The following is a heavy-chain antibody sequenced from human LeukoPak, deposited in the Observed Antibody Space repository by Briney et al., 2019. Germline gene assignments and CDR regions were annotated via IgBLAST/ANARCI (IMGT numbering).Heavy chain of an antibody. CDR3: ARGVAYYDILTGYYAPPYYYGMDV. J-gene: IGHJ6*02. Sequence: SQTLSLTCAVSGGSISSCGYSWSWIRQPPGKGLEWIGYIYHSGSTYYNPSLKSRVTISVDRSKNQFSLKLSSVTAADTAVYYCARGVAYYDILTGYYAPPYYYGMDVWGQGTTVTVSS. V-gene: IGHV4-30-2*01. CDR2: IYHSGST. D-gene: IGHD3-9*01. CDR1: GGSISSCGYS.